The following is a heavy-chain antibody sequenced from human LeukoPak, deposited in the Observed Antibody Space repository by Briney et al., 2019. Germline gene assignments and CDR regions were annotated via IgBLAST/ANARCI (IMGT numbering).Heavy chain of an antibody. J-gene: IGHJ4*02. V-gene: IGHV3-23*01. CDR3: AKERYDILTGSDY. CDR2: ISGSGGST. Sequence: GGSLRLSCAASGFSFSSYSMNWVRQAPGKGLEWVSAISGSGGSTYYADSVKGRFTISRDNSKNTLYLQMNSLRAEDTAVYYCAKERYDILTGSDYWGQGTLVTVSS. D-gene: IGHD3-9*01. CDR1: GFSFSSYS.